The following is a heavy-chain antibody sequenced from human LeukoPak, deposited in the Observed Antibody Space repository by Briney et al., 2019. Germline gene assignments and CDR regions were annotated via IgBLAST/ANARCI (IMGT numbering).Heavy chain of an antibody. CDR3: ARDPTTVATVPYYFDD. J-gene: IGHJ4*02. CDR2: INDRGIT. V-gene: IGHV4-34*01. Sequence: PSETLSLTCAVSGGPFSGYFWNWLRQPPGKSLEWIGEINDRGITNYNPSLKSRVTISVDTSRNQFSLKLTSVTAADTAVYYCARDPTTVATVPYYFDDWGQGTLVTVSS. CDR1: GGPFSGYF. D-gene: IGHD4-23*01.